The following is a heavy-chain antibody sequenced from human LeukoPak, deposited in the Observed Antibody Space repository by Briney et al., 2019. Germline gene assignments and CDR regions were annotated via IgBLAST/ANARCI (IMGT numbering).Heavy chain of an antibody. J-gene: IGHJ4*02. Sequence: GGSLRLSCAASGFTFSSYTMHWVRQAPGKGLEWVAVISYDGSNKYYADSVKGRFTISRDNSKNTLYLQMNSLRAEDTAVYYCASRDDFWSGYSFDYWDQGTLVTVSS. CDR2: ISYDGSNK. CDR3: ASRDDFWSGYSFDY. CDR1: GFTFSSYT. D-gene: IGHD3-3*01. V-gene: IGHV3-30-3*01.